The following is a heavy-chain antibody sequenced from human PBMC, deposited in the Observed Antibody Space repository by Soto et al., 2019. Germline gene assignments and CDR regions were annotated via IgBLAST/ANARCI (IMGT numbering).Heavy chain of an antibody. CDR1: GFTFSSYA. CDR3: ARGARGTYYDILTGNNDLYYFDY. CDR2: ISSNGGST. V-gene: IGHV3-64*02. J-gene: IGHJ4*02. Sequence: GGSLRLSCAASGFTFSSYAMHWVRQAPGKGLEYVSAISSNGGSTYYADSVKGRFTISRDNSKNTLYLQMGSLRAEDMAVYYCARGARGTYYDILTGNNDLYYFDYWGQGTLVTVSS. D-gene: IGHD3-9*01.